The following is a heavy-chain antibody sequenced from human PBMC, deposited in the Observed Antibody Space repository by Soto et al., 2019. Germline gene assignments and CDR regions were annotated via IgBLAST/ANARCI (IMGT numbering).Heavy chain of an antibody. Sequence: QVHLVQSGAEVKKPGASVKVSCKASGYTFTSYGITWVRQAPGQGLEWMGWISAHNGNTDYAQKLQGRVIVTRDTXXXXXXXXXXXXXXXXXXXXXXXXXXXXXYWGQGALVTVSS. CDR1: GYTFTSYG. CDR3: XXXXXXXY. CDR2: ISAHNGNT. V-gene: IGHV1-18*01. J-gene: IGHJ4*02.